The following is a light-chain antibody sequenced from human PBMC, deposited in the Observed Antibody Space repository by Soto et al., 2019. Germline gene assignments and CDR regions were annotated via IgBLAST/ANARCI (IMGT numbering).Light chain of an antibody. V-gene: IGKV3-11*01. Sequence: EIVLTQSPATLSLSPGERATLSCRASQSVSSYLAWYQQKPGQAPRLLIYDASNRATGITARFSGSGSGTDFTLTISSLEPEDFAVYYCQQRSNWPPWRITFGQGTRLEIK. J-gene: IGKJ5*01. CDR3: QQRSNWPPWRIT. CDR1: QSVSSY. CDR2: DAS.